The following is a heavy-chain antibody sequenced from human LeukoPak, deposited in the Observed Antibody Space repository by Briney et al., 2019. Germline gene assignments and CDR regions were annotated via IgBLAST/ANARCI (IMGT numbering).Heavy chain of an antibody. J-gene: IGHJ4*02. V-gene: IGHV4-59*01. Sequence: PSETLSLTCTVSGGSISSYSWSWIRQPPGKGLEWVGYIYYSGTTNYNPSLKSRVTISVDTSKSQFSLKLSSVTAADTAVYYCARGVYIAAAKNGYWGQGTLVTVSS. D-gene: IGHD6-13*01. CDR2: IYYSGTT. CDR3: ARGVYIAAAKNGY. CDR1: GGSISSYS.